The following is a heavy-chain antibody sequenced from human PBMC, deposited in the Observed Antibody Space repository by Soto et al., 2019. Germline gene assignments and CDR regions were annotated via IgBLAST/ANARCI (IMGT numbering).Heavy chain of an antibody. D-gene: IGHD2-15*01. J-gene: IGHJ4*02. CDR3: ARGPLTDTHY. CDR2: INHSGST. Sequence: SETLSLTCAVYGGSFSGYYWSWIRQPPGKGLEWIGEINHSGSTNYNPSLKSRVTISVDTSKNQFSLKLSSVTAADTAVYYCARGPLTDTHYWGQGTLVTVSS. CDR1: GGSFSGYY. V-gene: IGHV4-34*01.